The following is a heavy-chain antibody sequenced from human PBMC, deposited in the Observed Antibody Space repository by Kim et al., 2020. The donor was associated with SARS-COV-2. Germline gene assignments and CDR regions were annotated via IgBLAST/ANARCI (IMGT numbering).Heavy chain of an antibody. D-gene: IGHD2-8*01. CDR3: VRDLLYCTNGVCYYYYGMDV. CDR1: GFTFTDYY. V-gene: IGHV3-7*03. J-gene: IGHJ6*02. Sequence: GGSLRLSCVASGFTFTDYYMSWVRQAPGQGLEWVANIKQDGSEKNYVDSVKGRFTISRDNVKNSLYLQMNSLRAEDTAVYYCVRDLLYCTNGVCYYYYGMDVWGQGTTVTVSS. CDR2: IKQDGSEK.